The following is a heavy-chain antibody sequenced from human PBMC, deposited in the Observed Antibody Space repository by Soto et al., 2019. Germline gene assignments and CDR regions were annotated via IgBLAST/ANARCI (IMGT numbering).Heavy chain of an antibody. CDR1: GFTFSTFW. CDR2: SNSDGSST. V-gene: IGHV3-74*01. J-gene: IGHJ4*02. CDR3: ARDFEY. Sequence: EVQLVESGGGLVQPGGSLRLSCEASGFTFSTFWMHWVRQAPGKGLVWVSRSNSDGSSTNYADSVKGRVTISRDNAKKTLYLQLNSLRPEDTAVYYCARDFEYWGQGTLVTVSS.